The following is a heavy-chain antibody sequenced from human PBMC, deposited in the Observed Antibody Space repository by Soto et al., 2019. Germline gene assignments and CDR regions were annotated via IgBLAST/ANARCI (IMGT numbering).Heavy chain of an antibody. CDR2: ISYDGSNK. CDR1: GFTFSSYG. V-gene: IGHV3-30*18. D-gene: IGHD2-2*01. Sequence: QVQLVESGGGVVQPGRSLRLSCAASGFTFSSYGMHWVRQAPGKGLEWVAVISYDGSNKYYADSVKGRFTISRDNSKNMLYLQMNSLRAEDTAVYYCAKDLWGCISTSCKSYYYYGMDVWGQGTTVTVSS. CDR3: AKDLWGCISTSCKSYYYYGMDV. J-gene: IGHJ6*02.